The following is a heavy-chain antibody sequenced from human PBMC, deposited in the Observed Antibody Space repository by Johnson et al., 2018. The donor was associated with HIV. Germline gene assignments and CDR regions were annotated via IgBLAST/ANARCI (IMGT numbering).Heavy chain of an antibody. V-gene: IGHV3-7*03. CDR1: GFTVSSNY. CDR2: IKEDGSEK. CDR3: ALSYSLDAFDI. D-gene: IGHD2-21*01. J-gene: IGHJ3*02. Sequence: VQLVESGGGLIQPGGSLRLSCAASGFTVSSNYMSWVRQAPGKGLEWVANIKEDGSEKYYVDSVKGRFTISRDDSKNSLYLQMNSLKTEDTAVYYCALSYSLDAFDIWGQGTMVTVSS.